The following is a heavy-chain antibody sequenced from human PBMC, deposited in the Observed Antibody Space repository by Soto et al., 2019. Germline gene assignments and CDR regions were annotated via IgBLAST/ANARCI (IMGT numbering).Heavy chain of an antibody. J-gene: IGHJ4*02. Sequence: SETLSLTYSVSGGSIKSYWRSWIRQPAGKGLEWIGRVYSSGTTDYNPSLNSRATLSVETSKNQFSLKLSSVTAADTAVYYCARDIGSYAYGEGYWGQGIQVT. D-gene: IGHD3-10*01. CDR2: VYSSGTT. CDR1: GGSIKSYW. V-gene: IGHV4-4*07. CDR3: ARDIGSYAYGEGY.